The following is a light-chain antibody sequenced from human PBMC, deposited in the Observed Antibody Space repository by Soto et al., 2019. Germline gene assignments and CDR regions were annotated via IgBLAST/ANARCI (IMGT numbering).Light chain of an antibody. J-gene: IGLJ2*01. V-gene: IGLV2-14*01. CDR3: SSYTSSSPLHVV. CDR2: DVS. CDR1: SSDVGGYNY. Sequence: QSALTQPASVSGSPGQSITISCTGTSSDVGGYNYVSWYQQHPGKDPKLMIYDVSNRPSGVSSRFSVSKSGNTASLTISGLQAEDEADYYCSSYTSSSPLHVVFGGGTKLTVL.